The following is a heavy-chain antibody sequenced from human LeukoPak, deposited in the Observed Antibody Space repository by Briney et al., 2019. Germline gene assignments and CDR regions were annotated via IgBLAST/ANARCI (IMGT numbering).Heavy chain of an antibody. Sequence: GGSLRLSCAASGFTVSSNSMSWVRQAPGKGLEWVSFIYSGGNTHNSDSVKGRFTISRDNSKNTLYLQMNSLRAEDTAVYYCARRAGDYSHPYDYWGQGTLVTVSS. CDR3: ARRAGDYSHPYDY. CDR1: GFTVSSNS. D-gene: IGHD3-22*01. V-gene: IGHV3-53*01. J-gene: IGHJ4*02. CDR2: IYSGGNT.